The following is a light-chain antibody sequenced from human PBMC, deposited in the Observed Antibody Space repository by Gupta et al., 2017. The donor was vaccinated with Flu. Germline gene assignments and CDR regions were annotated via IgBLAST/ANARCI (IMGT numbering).Light chain of an antibody. Sequence: TSSDVGGYNYVSWYQQHPVKAPKLMIYEVSKRPSGVPDRFSGSKSGNTASLTVSGIQAEDEADYYCSSYAGSNNYVFGTGTKVTVL. CDR3: SSYAGSNNYV. V-gene: IGLV2-8*01. J-gene: IGLJ1*01. CDR1: SSDVGGYNY. CDR2: EVS.